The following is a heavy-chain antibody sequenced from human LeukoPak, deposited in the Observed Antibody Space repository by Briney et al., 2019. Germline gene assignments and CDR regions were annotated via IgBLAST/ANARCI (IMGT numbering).Heavy chain of an antibody. D-gene: IGHD6-13*01. J-gene: IGHJ5*02. Sequence: SETLSLTCAVYGGSFSDYYWSWIRQPPGKGLEWIGEINHSGSTNCNPSLKSRVTISLDTSKNHFSLKLSSVTAADTAVYFCARLRPPKEFADSSSWYFVDNWSDPWGQGTLVTVSS. CDR1: GGSFSDYY. V-gene: IGHV4-34*01. CDR2: INHSGST. CDR3: ARLRPPKEFADSSSWYFVDNWSDP.